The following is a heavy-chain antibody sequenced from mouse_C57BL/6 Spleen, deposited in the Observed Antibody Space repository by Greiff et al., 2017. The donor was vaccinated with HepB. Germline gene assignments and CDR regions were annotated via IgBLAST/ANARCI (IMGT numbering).Heavy chain of an antibody. D-gene: IGHD2-4*01. CDR3: AREIPYDYERGGFDY. CDR2: ISDGGSYT. J-gene: IGHJ2*01. CDR1: GFTFSSYA. V-gene: IGHV5-4*01. Sequence: EVKLVESGGGLVKPGGSLKLSCAASGFTFSSYAMSWVRQTPEKRLEWVATISDGGSYTYYPDNVKGRFTISRDNAKNNLYLQMSHLKSEDTAMYYCAREIPYDYERGGFDYWGQGTTLTVSS.